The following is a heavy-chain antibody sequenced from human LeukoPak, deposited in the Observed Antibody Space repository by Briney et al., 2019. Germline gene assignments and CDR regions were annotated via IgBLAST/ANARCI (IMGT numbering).Heavy chain of an antibody. J-gene: IGHJ4*02. D-gene: IGHD6-19*01. CDR2: ISYDGNNI. Sequence: GGSLRLSCVASGFSFSNYGMHWVRQAPGKGPEWVAVISYDGNNIHYADSVRGRFTVSRDNSKNTLYLQMSSLRAEDTAVYYCAKMQWLATYAYWGQGTLVTVSS. CDR1: GFSFSNYG. CDR3: AKMQWLATYAY. V-gene: IGHV3-30*18.